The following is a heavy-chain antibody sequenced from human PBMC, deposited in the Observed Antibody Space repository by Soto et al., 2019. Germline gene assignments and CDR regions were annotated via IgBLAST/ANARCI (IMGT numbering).Heavy chain of an antibody. CDR2: ITPDGTEQ. V-gene: IGHV3-30*18. Sequence: QVQLMESGGGVVQPGRSLRLSCAASGFTFNTYAMHWVRQAPGKGLEWVAVITPDGTEQYYADSVKGRFTISRDNSKKTLDRQMNSLGLEDMSIYHCAKRGILGAQGMAYFDLWGRGTLVTVSS. J-gene: IGHJ2*01. CDR1: GFTFNTYA. D-gene: IGHD1-26*01. CDR3: AKRGILGAQGMAYFDL.